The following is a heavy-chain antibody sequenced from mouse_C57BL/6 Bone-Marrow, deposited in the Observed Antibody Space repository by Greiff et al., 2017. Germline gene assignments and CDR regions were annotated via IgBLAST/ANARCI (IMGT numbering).Heavy chain of an antibody. Sequence: QVQLQQPGAELVKPGASVKLSCKASGYTFTSYWMQWVKQRPGQGLEWIGEIDPSDSYTNYNQKFKGKATLTVATSSSTAYMQLSSLTSEDSAVYYCARNLRFDYWGQGTTLTVSS. J-gene: IGHJ2*01. CDR3: ARNLRFDY. CDR1: GYTFTSYW. D-gene: IGHD5-1*01. CDR2: IDPSDSYT. V-gene: IGHV1-50*01.